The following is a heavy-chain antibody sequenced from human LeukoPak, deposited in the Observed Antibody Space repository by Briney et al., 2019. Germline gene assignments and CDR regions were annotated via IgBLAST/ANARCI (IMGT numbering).Heavy chain of an antibody. J-gene: IGHJ5*02. CDR3: TRQSENFSLAS. Sequence: GGSLRLSCAASGFTFSSYSMNWVRQAPGKGLEWVAIIWHDGSDKYYADSVKGRFTISRDNSKNTLYLQMNSLRAEDTAVYFCTRQSENFSLASWGQGTLVTVSS. D-gene: IGHD3-3*01. V-gene: IGHV3-33*08. CDR1: GFTFSSYS. CDR2: IWHDGSDK.